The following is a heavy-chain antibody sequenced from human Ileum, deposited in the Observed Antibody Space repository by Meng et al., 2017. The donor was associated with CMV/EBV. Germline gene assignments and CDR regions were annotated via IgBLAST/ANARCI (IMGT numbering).Heavy chain of an antibody. CDR3: AKDRGLLRGYFDWLEFDY. CDR2: ISPTDGST. J-gene: IGHJ4*02. CDR1: TFANYA. D-gene: IGHD3-9*01. Sequence: TFANYAMNWVRQAPGKGLEWVSSISPTDGSTYYADSVKGRFTISRDNSKNTLYLQMHSLSAEDTAVYYCAKDRGLLRGYFDWLEFDYWGQGTLVTVSS. V-gene: IGHV3-23*01.